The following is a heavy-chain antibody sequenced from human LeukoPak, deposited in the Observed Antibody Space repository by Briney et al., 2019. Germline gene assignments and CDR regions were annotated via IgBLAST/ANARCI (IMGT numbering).Heavy chain of an antibody. V-gene: IGHV4-59*01. CDR3: ARVEEGIANP. CDR2: IYYSGST. D-gene: IGHD2-21*01. CDR1: GGSISSYY. J-gene: IGHJ5*02. Sequence: PSETLSLICTVSGGSISSYYWSWIRQPPGKGLEWIGYIYYSGSTNYNPSPKSRVTISVDTSKNQFSLKLSSVTAADTAVYYCARVEEGIANPWGQGTLVTVSS.